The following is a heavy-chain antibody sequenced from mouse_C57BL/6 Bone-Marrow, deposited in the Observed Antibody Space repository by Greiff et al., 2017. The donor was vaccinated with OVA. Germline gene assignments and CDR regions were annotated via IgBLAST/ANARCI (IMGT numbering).Heavy chain of an antibody. D-gene: IGHD2-4*01. CDR3: ARSYYDYYYAMDY. J-gene: IGHJ4*01. Sequence: VQLKQSGPELVKPGASVKMSCKASGYTFTDYNMHWVKQSHGKSLEWIGYINPNNGGTSYNQKFKGKATLTVNKSSSTAYMELRSLTSEDSAVYYCARSYYDYYYAMDYWGQGTSVTVSS. V-gene: IGHV1-22*01. CDR2: INPNNGGT. CDR1: GYTFTDYN.